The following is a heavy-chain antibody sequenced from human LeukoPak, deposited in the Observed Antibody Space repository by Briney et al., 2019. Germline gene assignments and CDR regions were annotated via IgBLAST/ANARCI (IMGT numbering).Heavy chain of an antibody. CDR3: AKGSERYCSSTSCSYFDY. V-gene: IGHV3-23*01. CDR1: GFTFSSYA. CDR2: ISGSGGST. J-gene: IGHJ4*02. D-gene: IGHD2-2*01. Sequence: GGSLRLSCAASGFTFSSYAMSWVRQAPGKGLEWVSAISGSGGSTYYADSVKGRFTISRDNSKNTLYLQMNSLRAEDTAVYYCAKGSERYCSSTSCSYFDYWGQGTLVTVSS.